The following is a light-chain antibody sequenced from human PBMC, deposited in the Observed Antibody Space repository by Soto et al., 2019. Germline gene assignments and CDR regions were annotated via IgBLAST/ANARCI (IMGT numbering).Light chain of an antibody. J-gene: IGKJ1*01. CDR3: QQRSHWPT. V-gene: IGKV3-11*01. Sequence: ETVLTQSPATLSLSPGERATLSCRASQSVSNYLAWYQQKPGQAPRLLIYDASNRATGIPARFSGSGSGTDFTLTISSLEPEDFAFYFCQQRSHWPTFGQGTKVDIK. CDR1: QSVSNY. CDR2: DAS.